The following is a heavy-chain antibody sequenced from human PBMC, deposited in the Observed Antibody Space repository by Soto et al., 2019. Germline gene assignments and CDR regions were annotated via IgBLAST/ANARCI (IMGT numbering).Heavy chain of an antibody. D-gene: IGHD2-2*01. J-gene: IGHJ5*02. CDR1: GGSISGDYY. Sequence: SETLSLTCSVSGGSISGDYYWNWIRQPPGKGLEWIGYIFHGGSTYYNPSLRSRVTISVDRSRTQFSLKMSSVTAADTAVYYCARGRVVVPAAVMFNCLDPWGQGALVTVSS. CDR3: ARGRVVVPAAVMFNCLDP. CDR2: IFHGGST. V-gene: IGHV4-30-2*01.